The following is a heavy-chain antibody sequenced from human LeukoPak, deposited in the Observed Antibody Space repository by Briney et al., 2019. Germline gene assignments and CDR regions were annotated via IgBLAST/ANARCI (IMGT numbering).Heavy chain of an antibody. J-gene: IGHJ6*02. D-gene: IGHD2-15*01. Sequence: QTLSLTCAISGDSLSSNSAAWNWIRQSRSRGLEWGGRTYYRSKWYNDYAVSVKSRITINPDTSKNQFSLRLNAVTPEDTAVYYCASVYPRGYCSGGSCYYYYGMDVWGQGTTVTVFS. CDR3: ASVYPRGYCSGGSCYYYYGMDV. V-gene: IGHV6-1*01. CDR2: TYYRSKWYN. CDR1: GDSLSSNSAA.